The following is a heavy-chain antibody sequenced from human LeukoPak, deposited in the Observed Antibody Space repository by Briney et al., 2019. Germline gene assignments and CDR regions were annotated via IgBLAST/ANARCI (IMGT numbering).Heavy chain of an antibody. CDR3: GRDFYGGNSIVD. D-gene: IGHD4-23*01. CDR1: GGSISSYY. CDR2: IQNSGTA. Sequence: PSETLSLTCTVSGGSISSYYWTWIRQPPGKGLEWIGFIQNSGTANYNPSLKSRVTISVDTSKNQFSLKLSSVTAADTAVYYCGRDFYGGNSIVDWGQGTLVTVSS. J-gene: IGHJ4*02. V-gene: IGHV4-59*01.